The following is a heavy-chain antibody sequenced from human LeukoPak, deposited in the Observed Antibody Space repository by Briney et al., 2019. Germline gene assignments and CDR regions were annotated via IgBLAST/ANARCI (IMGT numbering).Heavy chain of an antibody. CDR1: GFTFSSYA. J-gene: IGHJ4*02. Sequence: GRSLRLSCAASGFTFSSYAMHWVRQAPGKGLEWVAFIRYDGSNKYYADSVKGRFTISRDNSKNTLYLQMNSLRAEDTAVYYCAKLWFGELLVDYWGQGTLVTVSS. V-gene: IGHV3-30*02. CDR2: IRYDGSNK. CDR3: AKLWFGELLVDY. D-gene: IGHD3-10*01.